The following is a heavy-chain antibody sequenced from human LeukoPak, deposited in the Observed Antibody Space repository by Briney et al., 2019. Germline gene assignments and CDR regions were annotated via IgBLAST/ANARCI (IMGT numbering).Heavy chain of an antibody. Sequence: GGSLRLSCAASGFTFSTYSMNWVRQAPGRGLEWVSYISSGSSTIYYADSMKGRFTISRDNAKNSLYLQMNSLRDEDTAVYYCASRRESFDYWGQGTLVTVSS. CDR2: ISSGSSTI. CDR1: GFTFSTYS. V-gene: IGHV3-48*02. CDR3: ASRRESFDY. J-gene: IGHJ4*02.